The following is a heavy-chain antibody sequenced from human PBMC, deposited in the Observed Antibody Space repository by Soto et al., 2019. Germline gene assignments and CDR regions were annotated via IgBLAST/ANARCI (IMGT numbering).Heavy chain of an antibody. CDR2: ISSSSSYI. D-gene: IGHD3-3*01. V-gene: IGHV3-21*01. CDR1: GFTFSSYS. Sequence: EVQLVESGGGLVKPGGSLRLSCAASGFTFSSYSMNWVRQAPGKGLEWVSSISSSSSYIYYADSVKGRFTISRDNAKNSLYLQMNSLRAEDTAVYYCASPIFGVGHDAFDIWGQGTMVTVSS. CDR3: ASPIFGVGHDAFDI. J-gene: IGHJ3*02.